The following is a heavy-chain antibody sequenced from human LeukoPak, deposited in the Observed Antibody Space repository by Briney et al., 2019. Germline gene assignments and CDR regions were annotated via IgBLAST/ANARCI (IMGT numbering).Heavy chain of an antibody. CDR1: GGSISSGGYY. J-gene: IGHJ3*02. D-gene: IGHD6-19*01. Sequence: SETLSLTCTVSGGSISSGGYYWSWIRQHPGKGLEWIGYIYYSGSTYYNPSLKSRVTISVDTSKNQFSLKLSSVTAVDTAVYYCASTYSSGWYGAFDIWGQGTMVTVSS. CDR2: IYYSGST. V-gene: IGHV4-31*03. CDR3: ASTYSSGWYGAFDI.